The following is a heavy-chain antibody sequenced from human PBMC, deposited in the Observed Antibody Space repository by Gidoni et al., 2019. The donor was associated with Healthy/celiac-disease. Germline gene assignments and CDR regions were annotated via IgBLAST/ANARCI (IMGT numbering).Heavy chain of an antibody. J-gene: IGHJ3*02. V-gene: IGHV3-21*01. D-gene: IGHD3-3*01. CDR3: ARDSYYDYLSGYDAFDI. CDR1: GFTFSSYS. CDR2: ISSSSSYI. Sequence: EVQLVESGGGLVKPGGSLRLSCAASGFTFSSYSMNWVRQAPGKGLEWVSSISSSSSYIYYADSVKGRFTISRDNAKNSLYLQMNSLRAEDTAVYYCARDSYYDYLSGYDAFDIWGQGTMVTVSS.